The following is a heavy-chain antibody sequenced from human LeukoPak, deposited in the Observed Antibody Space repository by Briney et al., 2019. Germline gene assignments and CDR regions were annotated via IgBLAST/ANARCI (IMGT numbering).Heavy chain of an antibody. V-gene: IGHV3-23*01. CDR2: ISGSGGST. J-gene: IGHJ4*02. CDR1: GFAFSSYA. Sequence: PGGSLRLSCAASGFAFSSYAMSWVRQAPGKGLEWVSAISGSGGSTYYADSVKGRFTISRDNSKNTLYLQMNSLRAEDTAVYYCAKSGRIRFLEWLPLLFDYWGQGTLVTVSS. CDR3: AKSGRIRFLEWLPLLFDY. D-gene: IGHD3-3*01.